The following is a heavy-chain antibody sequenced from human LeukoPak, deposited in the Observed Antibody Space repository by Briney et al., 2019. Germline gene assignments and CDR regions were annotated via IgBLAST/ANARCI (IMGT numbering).Heavy chain of an antibody. CDR2: LIPNYGSP. V-gene: IGHV1-69*01. CDR3: AGFFYDNSGDAFDI. CDR1: GGGFTFTSHA. D-gene: IGHD3-22*01. Sequence: ASVKVSCKASGGGFTFTSHAISWVRQAPGQGLEWMGGLIPNYGSPNYAQKFQGRVTITSDESARTVYMELSSLRPEDSAVHYCAGFFYDNSGDAFDIWGQGTVVTVSS. J-gene: IGHJ3*02.